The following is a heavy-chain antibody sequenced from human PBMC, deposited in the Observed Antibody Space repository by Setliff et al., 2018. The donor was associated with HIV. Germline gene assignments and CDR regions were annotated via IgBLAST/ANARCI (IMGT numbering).Heavy chain of an antibody. CDR1: GYTFTVYY. J-gene: IGHJ5*02. D-gene: IGHD1-26*01. V-gene: IGHV1-2*06. Sequence: GASVKVSCKASGYTFTVYYIHWVRQAPGQGLEWMGRINPNSGGTNYAQKFQGRVTMTRDTSISTAYLELSRLRSDDSAVYYCARVLRELHEDNWFDPWGQGTLVTVSS. CDR3: ARVLRELHEDNWFDP. CDR2: INPNSGGT.